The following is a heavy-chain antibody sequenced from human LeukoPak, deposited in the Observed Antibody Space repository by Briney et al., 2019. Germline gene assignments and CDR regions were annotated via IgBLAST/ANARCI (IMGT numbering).Heavy chain of an antibody. J-gene: IGHJ4*02. V-gene: IGHV5-51*01. CDR2: IYPGDSDT. Sequence: GESLKISCKGSGYSFSNYWIGWVRQMPGKGLEWMGTIYPGDSDTRYSPSFQGQVTISVDESVNTAYLQWSSLEASDTAMYYCARQYGRPFDYWGQGTLVTVSS. D-gene: IGHD4-17*01. CDR3: ARQYGRPFDY. CDR1: GYSFSNYW.